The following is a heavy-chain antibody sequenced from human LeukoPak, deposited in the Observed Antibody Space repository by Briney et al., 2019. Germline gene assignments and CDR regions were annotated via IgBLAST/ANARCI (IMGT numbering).Heavy chain of an antibody. CDR2: IRSKANSYAT. Sequence: GGSLKLSCAASGFTFSASTMHWVRQASGKGLEWVGRIRSKANSYATAYAASVKGRFAISRDDSKNTAYLQMNSLETEDTAVYYCTTVDTTMVWGQGTLVTVSS. D-gene: IGHD5-18*01. CDR1: GFTFSAST. J-gene: IGHJ4*02. V-gene: IGHV3-73*01. CDR3: TTVDTTMV.